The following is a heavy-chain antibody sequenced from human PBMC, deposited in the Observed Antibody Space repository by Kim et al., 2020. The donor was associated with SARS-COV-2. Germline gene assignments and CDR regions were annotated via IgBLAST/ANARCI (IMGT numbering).Heavy chain of an antibody. CDR2: IIPIFGTA. D-gene: IGHD2-2*02. V-gene: IGHV1-69*13. CDR3: ARDAHPGYCSSTSCYRARFDY. CDR1: GGTFSSYA. Sequence: SVKVSCKASGGTFSSYAISWVRQAPGQGLEWMGGIIPIFGTANYAQKFQGRVTITADESTSTAYMELSSLRSEDTAVYYCARDAHPGYCSSTSCYRARFDYWGQGTLVTVSS. J-gene: IGHJ4*02.